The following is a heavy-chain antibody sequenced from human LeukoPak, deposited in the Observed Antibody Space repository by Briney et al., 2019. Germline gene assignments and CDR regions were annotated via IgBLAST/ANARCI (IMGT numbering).Heavy chain of an antibody. J-gene: IGHJ5*02. Sequence: SETLSLTCTVSGGSISSYYWSWIRQPPGKGLEWIGYIYYSGSTNYNPSLKSRVTISVDTSKNQFSLKLSSVTAADTAVYYCARKKAAAGRGDWFDPWGQGTLVTVSS. CDR1: GGSISSYY. D-gene: IGHD6-13*01. V-gene: IGHV4-59*01. CDR2: IYYSGST. CDR3: ARKKAAAGRGDWFDP.